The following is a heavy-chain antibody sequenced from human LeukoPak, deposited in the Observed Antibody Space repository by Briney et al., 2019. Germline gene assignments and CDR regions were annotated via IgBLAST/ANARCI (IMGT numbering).Heavy chain of an antibody. CDR2: INPNSGGT. J-gene: IGHJ4*02. CDR3: ARDSRSGGSYYEFDY. Sequence: ASVKVSFKASGYTFTVYYMHWVRQAPGQGLEWMGWINPNSGGTNYAQKFQGRVTMTRDTSISTAYMELSRLRSDDTAVYYCARDSRSGGSYYEFDYWGQGTLVTVSS. CDR1: GYTFTVYY. D-gene: IGHD1-26*01. V-gene: IGHV1-2*02.